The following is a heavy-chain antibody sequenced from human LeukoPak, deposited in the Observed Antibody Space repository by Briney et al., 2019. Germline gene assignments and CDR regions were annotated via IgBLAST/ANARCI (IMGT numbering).Heavy chain of an antibody. CDR2: IKQDGSEK. D-gene: IGHD1-1*01. J-gene: IGHJ4*01. CDR3: ASGIRERGFDY. V-gene: IGHV3-7*01. CDR1: GFTFSSYW. Sequence: GGSLRLSCAASGFTFSSYWMSWVRQAPRKGLEWVANIKQDGSEKYYVDSVKGRFTISRDNAKNSLYLQMNSLRPDDTALYFCASGIRERGFDYWGHGTLVTVSS.